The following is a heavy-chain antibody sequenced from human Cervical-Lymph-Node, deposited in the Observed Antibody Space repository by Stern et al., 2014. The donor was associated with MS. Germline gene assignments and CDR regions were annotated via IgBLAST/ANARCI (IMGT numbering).Heavy chain of an antibody. CDR2: INYSGRT. CDR3: ARATLGGLDWYFDL. CDR1: GDSISRGGYY. Sequence: QVQLQQSGPGLVKPSQTLSLTCTVSGDSISRGGYYWSWIRQHPGKGLEGIGYINYSGRTYYKPSLKSRVTISVDTSKNTFSLKLTSVTAADTAVYYCARATLGGLDWYFDLWGRGTLVTASS. D-gene: IGHD3-16*01. J-gene: IGHJ2*01. V-gene: IGHV4-31*03.